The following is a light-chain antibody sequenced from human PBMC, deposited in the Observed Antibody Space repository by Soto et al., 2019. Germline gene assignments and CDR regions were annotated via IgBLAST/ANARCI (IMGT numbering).Light chain of an antibody. J-gene: IGLJ1*01. CDR2: EVT. CDR3: CSSAGGGTYV. Sequence: QSVLTQPASVSGSPGQSIAISCTGTSSDVGSYDLVSWYQQHPGKALKLMIYEVTKRPSGVSSRFSGSKSGNTASLTISGLQAEDDADYYCCSSAGGGTYVFGTGTKLTVL. CDR1: SSDVGSYDL. V-gene: IGLV2-23*02.